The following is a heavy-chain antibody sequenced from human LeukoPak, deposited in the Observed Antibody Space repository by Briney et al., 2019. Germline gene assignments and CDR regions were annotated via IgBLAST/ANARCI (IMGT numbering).Heavy chain of an antibody. CDR3: AYGSGGSPY. CDR1: GSTFSTYS. D-gene: IGHD3-10*01. J-gene: IGHJ4*02. CDR2: ISGSSNYI. V-gene: IGHV3-21*01. Sequence: GGCLRLSCAASGSTFSTYSMNWVRQAPGKGLEWVSSISGSSNYIYYADSVKGRFTISRDSAKNSLYLQMNSLRAEDTAVYYCAYGSGGSPYWGQGTLVTVYS.